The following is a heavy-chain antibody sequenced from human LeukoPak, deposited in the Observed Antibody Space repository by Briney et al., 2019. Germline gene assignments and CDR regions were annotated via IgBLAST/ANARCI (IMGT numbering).Heavy chain of an antibody. CDR1: GFSVSNYY. D-gene: IGHD2-21*02. J-gene: IGHJ4*02. CDR2: MYTGGGR. CDR3: AKPLYCGGDCYSFDY. V-gene: IGHV3-66*01. Sequence: GGSLRLSCAASGFSVSNYYMSWVRQPPGKGLEWVSVMYTGGGRYYGDSVKGRFTISRDNSKNTVFLQMNSLRVEDTAVYYCAKPLYCGGDCYSFDYWGQGTLVTVS.